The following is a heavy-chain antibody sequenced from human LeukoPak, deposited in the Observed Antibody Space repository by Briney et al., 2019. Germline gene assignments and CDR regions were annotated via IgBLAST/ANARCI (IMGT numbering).Heavy chain of an antibody. V-gene: IGHV1-69*13. CDR1: GYTFTGYY. J-gene: IGHJ4*02. Sequence: ASVKVSCKASGYTFTGYYMHWVRQAPGQGLEWMGGIIPIFDTANYAQKFQGRVTITADESTSTAYMELSSLRSEDTAVYYCARGHMVGATTPLVNWGQGTLVTVSS. D-gene: IGHD1-26*01. CDR2: IIPIFDTA. CDR3: ARGHMVGATTPLVN.